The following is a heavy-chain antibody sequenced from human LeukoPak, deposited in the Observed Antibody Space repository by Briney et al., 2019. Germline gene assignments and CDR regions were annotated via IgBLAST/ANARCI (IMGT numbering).Heavy chain of an antibody. D-gene: IGHD2-2*01. CDR1: GGSISSYY. CDR2: IYTSGST. J-gene: IGHJ5*02. CDR3: ARHGPRAEVVLAAIISSAYNWFDP. Sequence: PSETLSLTCTVSGGSISSYYWSWIRQPPGKGLEWIGYIYTSGSTNYNPSLKSRVTISVDTSKNQFSLKLSSVTAADTAVYYCARHGPRAEVVLAAIISSAYNWFDPWGQGTLVTVSS. V-gene: IGHV4-4*09.